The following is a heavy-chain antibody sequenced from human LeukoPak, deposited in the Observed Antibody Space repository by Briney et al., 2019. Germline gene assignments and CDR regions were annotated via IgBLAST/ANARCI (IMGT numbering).Heavy chain of an antibody. V-gene: IGHV3-7*01. CDR1: GFTFSSYW. D-gene: IGHD3-22*01. J-gene: IGHJ6*02. Sequence: GGSLRLSCAASGFTFSSYWMSWVRQAPWKGLEWVANIKQDGSEKYYVDSVKGRFTISRDNAKNSLYLQMNSLRAEDTAVYFCTRDKKYYYDSNGMDVWGQGTTVTVTS. CDR3: TRDKKYYYDSNGMDV. CDR2: IKQDGSEK.